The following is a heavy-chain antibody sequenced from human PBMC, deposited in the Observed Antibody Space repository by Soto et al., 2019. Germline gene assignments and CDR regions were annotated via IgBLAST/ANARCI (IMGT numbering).Heavy chain of an antibody. Sequence: QVQLQESGPGLVKPSETLSLTCTVSGGSISSYYWSWIRQPPGKGLEWIGYIYYSGSTNYNPSLTSRVTISVDTSKNQFSLKLSSVTAADTAVYYCAREGLTGTIGLYYYYGMDVGGQGTTVTVSS. CDR1: GGSISSYY. D-gene: IGHD1-7*01. J-gene: IGHJ6*02. CDR2: IYYSGST. CDR3: AREGLTGTIGLYYYYGMDV. V-gene: IGHV4-59*01.